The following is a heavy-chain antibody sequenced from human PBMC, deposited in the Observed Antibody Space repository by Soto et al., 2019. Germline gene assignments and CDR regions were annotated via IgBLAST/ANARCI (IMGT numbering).Heavy chain of an antibody. D-gene: IGHD4-17*01. J-gene: IGHJ4*02. CDR2: ISGSGGST. CDR1: GFTFSSYA. Sequence: EVQLLESGGGLVQPGGSLRLSCAASGFTFSSYAMSWVRQAPGKGLEWVSEISGSGGSTYYADSVKGRFTISRDNSKNTLYLQMNSLRAEDTAVYYSAKGGKDYARFGLFDFWGQGALVTVSS. CDR3: AKGGKDYARFGLFDF. V-gene: IGHV3-23*01.